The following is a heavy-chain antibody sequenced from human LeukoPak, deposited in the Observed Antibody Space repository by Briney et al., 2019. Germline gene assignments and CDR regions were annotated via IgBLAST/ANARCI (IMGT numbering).Heavy chain of an antibody. CDR2: ISSGSSYK. CDR1: GFTFSSYS. J-gene: IGHJ4*02. Sequence: GGSLRLSCAASGFTFSSYSMNWVRQAPGKGLDWVSSISSGSSYKYYADSVKGRFTISRDNAKNSLYLQMNSLSADDTAVYYCARGRDIAATNYFDYWGQGILVTVSS. V-gene: IGHV3-21*01. D-gene: IGHD5-12*01. CDR3: ARGRDIAATNYFDY.